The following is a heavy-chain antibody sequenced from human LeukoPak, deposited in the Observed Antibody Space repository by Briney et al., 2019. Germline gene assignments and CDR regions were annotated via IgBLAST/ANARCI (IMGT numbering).Heavy chain of an antibody. CDR1: GFNFRNAW. Sequence: GGSLRLSCTASGFNFRNAWMCWVRQAPGKGLEWVGLIRSDSDGGVTQYGTPVKGRFTISRDDSKDTVYLQMNSLRAEDTAVYYCARDEGTYYDYVWGSYRFDYWGQGTLVTVSS. V-gene: IGHV3-15*01. CDR3: ARDEGTYYDYVWGSYRFDY. CDR2: IRSDSDGGVT. J-gene: IGHJ4*02. D-gene: IGHD3-16*02.